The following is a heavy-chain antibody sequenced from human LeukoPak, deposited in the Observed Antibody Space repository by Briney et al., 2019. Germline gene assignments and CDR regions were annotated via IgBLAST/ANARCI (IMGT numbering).Heavy chain of an antibody. J-gene: IGHJ4*02. CDR1: GAYISNYY. D-gene: IGHD1-20*01. CDR2: IFDSGTT. V-gene: IGHV4-59*03. CDR3: ASYNWNDDAFDS. Sequence: PSETLSLTCTVSGAYISNYYWTWIRQPPGKGLEWIGYIFDSGTTNYNPSLRSRVTISDDTSKNQFSLKLRSVTAADTAVYYCASYNWNDDAFDSWGQGTLVTVSS.